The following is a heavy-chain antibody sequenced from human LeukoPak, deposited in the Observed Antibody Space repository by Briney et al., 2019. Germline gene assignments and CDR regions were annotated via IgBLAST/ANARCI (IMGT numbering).Heavy chain of an antibody. D-gene: IGHD3-22*01. CDR1: GGSFSGYY. V-gene: IGHV4-34*01. CDR3: ARHFRREVLIGSAFDI. CDR2: INHSGST. Sequence: SETLSLTCAVYGGSFSGYYWSWIRQPPGKGLEWIGEINHSGSTNYNPSLKSRVTISVDTSKNQFFLKLNSVTAADTTVYYCARHFRREVLIGSAFDIWGQGTMVTVSS. J-gene: IGHJ3*02.